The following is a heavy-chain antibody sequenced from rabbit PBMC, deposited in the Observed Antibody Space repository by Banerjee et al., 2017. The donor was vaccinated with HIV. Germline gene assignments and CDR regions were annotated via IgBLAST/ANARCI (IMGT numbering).Heavy chain of an antibody. J-gene: IGHJ6*01. CDR3: ARGYYDMDL. Sequence: QEQLVESGGGLVTLGGSLKLSCKASGIDFSTYGISWVRQVPGKGLEWIAYIYPYYGTTDYASWVNGRFTISLDNAQNAVFLQMTSLTAADTATYFCARGYYDMDLWGPGTLVTVS. CDR2: IYPYYGTT. V-gene: IGHV1S47*01. CDR1: GIDFSTYG.